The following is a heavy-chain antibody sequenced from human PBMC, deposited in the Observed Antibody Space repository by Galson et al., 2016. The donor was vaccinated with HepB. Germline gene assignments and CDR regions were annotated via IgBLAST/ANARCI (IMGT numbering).Heavy chain of an antibody. CDR1: GFTPSDYG. Sequence: SLRLSCAASGFTPSDYGMHWVRQAPGKGLEWVTVITFDGTTKYYADSVEGRFTVSRDSSKNTLSLEMNSLSPEDTAVYYCAKVGPKKGGLARYFDSWGQGSLVTVSS. CDR2: ITFDGTTK. CDR3: AKVGPKKGGLARYFDS. V-gene: IGHV3-30*18. J-gene: IGHJ4*02. D-gene: IGHD3-16*01.